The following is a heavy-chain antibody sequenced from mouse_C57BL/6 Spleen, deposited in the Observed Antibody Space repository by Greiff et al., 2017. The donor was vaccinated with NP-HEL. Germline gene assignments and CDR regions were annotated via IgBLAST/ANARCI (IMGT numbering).Heavy chain of an antibody. Sequence: QVQLQQPGAELVKPGASVKLSCKASGYTFTSYWMHWVKQRPGRGLEWIGRIDPNSGGTKYNEKFKSKATLTVDKPSSTAYMQLSSLTSEDSAVYYCARSLSTVVAGDWFAYWCQGTLVTVSA. J-gene: IGHJ3*01. V-gene: IGHV1-72*01. D-gene: IGHD1-1*01. CDR1: GYTFTSYW. CDR3: ARSLSTVVAGDWFAY. CDR2: IDPNSGGT.